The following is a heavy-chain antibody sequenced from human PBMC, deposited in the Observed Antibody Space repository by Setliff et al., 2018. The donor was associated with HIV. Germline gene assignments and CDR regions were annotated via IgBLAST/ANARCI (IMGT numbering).Heavy chain of an antibody. CDR1: GFTFNDYV. Sequence: PGGSLRLSCAASGFTFNDYVMTWIRQVPGKGLECISYISDTGDIVYYADSVRDRFTISRDNFKNTLFLQMNSLRAEDTAVYYCARDQEWLVEVEGDALHIWGQGTMVTVSS. CDR3: ARDQEWLVEVEGDALHI. V-gene: IGHV3-11*01. D-gene: IGHD6-19*01. J-gene: IGHJ3*02. CDR2: ISDTGDIV.